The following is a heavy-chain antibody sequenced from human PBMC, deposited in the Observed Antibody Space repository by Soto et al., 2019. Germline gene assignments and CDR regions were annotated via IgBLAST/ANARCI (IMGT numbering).Heavy chain of an antibody. CDR1: VYTVSSYG. CDR2: INAYNGNT. Sequence: SGKVSCKSSVYTVSSYGISWVRQAPGQGLEWLGWINAYNGNTNYAQKFQGRVTITTDTSTSTAYMELKSLRSDDTAVYYCAGSSSFYSPFDYWGQGTLVTVSS. V-gene: IGHV1-18*01. J-gene: IGHJ4*01. D-gene: IGHD2-2*01. CDR3: AGSSSFYSPFDY.